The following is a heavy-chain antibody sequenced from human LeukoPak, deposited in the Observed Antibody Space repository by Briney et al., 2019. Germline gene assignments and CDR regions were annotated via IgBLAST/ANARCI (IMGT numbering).Heavy chain of an antibody. J-gene: IGHJ6*02. CDR2: ISYDGSNK. V-gene: IGHV3-30-3*01. D-gene: IGHD2-21*02. CDR1: GFTFSSYA. Sequence: GRSLRLSCAASGFTFSSYAMHWVRQAPGKGLEWVAVISYDGSNKYYADSVKGRFTISRDNSKNTLYLQMNSLRAEDTAVYYCAGDRIVVVTATLYYYYGMDVWGQGTTVTVSS. CDR3: AGDRIVVVTATLYYYYGMDV.